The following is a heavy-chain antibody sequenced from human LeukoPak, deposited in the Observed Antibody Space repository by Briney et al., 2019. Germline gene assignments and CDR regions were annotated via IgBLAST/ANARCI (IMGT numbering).Heavy chain of an antibody. CDR3: ASGPIDYDILTGYPYFDY. CDR1: GGTFSSYA. J-gene: IGHJ4*02. CDR2: IIPIFGTA. Sequence: SVTVSCTASGGTFSSYAISWVRQAPGQGLEWMGGIIPIFGTANYAQKFQGRVTITTDESTSTAYMELSSLRSEDTAVYYCASGPIDYDILTGYPYFDYWGQGTLVTVSS. V-gene: IGHV1-69*05. D-gene: IGHD3-9*01.